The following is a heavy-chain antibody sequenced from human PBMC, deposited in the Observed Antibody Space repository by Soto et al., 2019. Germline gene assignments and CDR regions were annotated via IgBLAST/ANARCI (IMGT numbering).Heavy chain of an antibody. CDR2: IKSDGSST. CDR1: GFTFSSYS. J-gene: IGHJ4*02. V-gene: IGHV3-74*01. CDR3: ARDHSYYDSSGFDYFDY. Sequence: GGSLRLSCAASGFTFSSYSMHWVRQAPGKGLVWVSRIKSDGSSTNYADSVQGRFTISRDNAKNTLYLQMNSLRAEDTAVYYCARDHSYYDSSGFDYFDYWGQGTLVTVSS. D-gene: IGHD3-22*01.